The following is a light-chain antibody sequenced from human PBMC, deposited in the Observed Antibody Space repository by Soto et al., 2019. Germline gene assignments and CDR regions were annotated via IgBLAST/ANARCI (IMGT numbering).Light chain of an antibody. CDR2: DVA. Sequence: QSVLIQPASVSGSPGQSITISCTCTSSDVGSYNYVSWYQHHPGKAPKVMIFDVANRPSGVSDRFSASKSANTASLTISGLQAEDEADYYCSSYTSSSTYVFGTGTKVTVL. CDR1: SSDVGSYNY. CDR3: SSYTSSSTYV. J-gene: IGLJ1*01. V-gene: IGLV2-14*03.